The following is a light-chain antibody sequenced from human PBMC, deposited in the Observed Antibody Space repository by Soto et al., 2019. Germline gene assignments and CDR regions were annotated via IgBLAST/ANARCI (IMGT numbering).Light chain of an antibody. Sequence: DIQMTQSPSTLSASVGDRVAITCRASQSISNSLAWYQQKSGKPPKLLIYKASTLQSGVPSRFSGSGSGTEFTLTINSLQPDDFATYYCQHYKSYPFTLGPGTQVDIK. CDR3: QHYKSYPFT. CDR1: QSISNS. V-gene: IGKV1-5*03. J-gene: IGKJ3*01. CDR2: KAS.